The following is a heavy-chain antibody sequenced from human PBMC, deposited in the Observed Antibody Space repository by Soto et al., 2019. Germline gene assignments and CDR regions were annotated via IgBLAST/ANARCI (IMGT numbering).Heavy chain of an antibody. CDR3: ARGASGYSYV. D-gene: IGHD5-18*01. CDR2: INHSGST. J-gene: IGHJ4*02. CDR1: GGSFSGYY. V-gene: IGHV4-34*01. Sequence: SETLSLTCAVYGGSFSGYYWSWIRQPPGKGLEWIGEINHSGSTNYNPSLKSRVTISVDTSKNQFSLKLSSVTAADTAVYYCARGASGYSYVWGQGTPVTVSS.